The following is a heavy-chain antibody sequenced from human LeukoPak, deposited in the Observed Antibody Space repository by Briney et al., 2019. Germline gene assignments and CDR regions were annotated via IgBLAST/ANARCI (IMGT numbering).Heavy chain of an antibody. V-gene: IGHV4-31*03. D-gene: IGHD1-7*01. J-gene: IGHJ4*02. CDR3: ARRVNWNFIDY. CDR1: GGSISSGGYY. CDR2: IYYSGST. Sequence: SETLSLTCTVSGGSISSGGYYWSWSRQHPGKGLEWIGYIYYSGSTYYNPSLKSRVTISVDTSKNQFSLKLSSVTAADTAVYYCARRVNWNFIDYWGQGTLVTVSS.